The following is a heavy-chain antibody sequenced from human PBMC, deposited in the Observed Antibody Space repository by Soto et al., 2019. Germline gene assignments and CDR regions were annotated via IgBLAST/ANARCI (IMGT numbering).Heavy chain of an antibody. D-gene: IGHD5-12*01. CDR2: ISSYNGDT. V-gene: IGHV1-18*01. Sequence: QVQLVQSGAEVKKPGASVKVSCKASGYTFTRSGISWVRQAPGQGPEWMGWISSYNGDTNYAQTFQGRVTMTTDTSTSTAYMDLRSLRSDDTAVYYCAREGVAPYYYYGMDFWGQGTPVTVSS. CDR1: GYTFTRSG. J-gene: IGHJ6*02. CDR3: AREGVAPYYYYGMDF.